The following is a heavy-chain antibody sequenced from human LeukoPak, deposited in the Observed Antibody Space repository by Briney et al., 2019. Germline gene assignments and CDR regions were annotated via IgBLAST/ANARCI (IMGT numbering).Heavy chain of an antibody. CDR1: GVSISINNFW. D-gene: IGHD2-8*01. J-gene: IGHJ4*02. CDR3: ARGTSFGLMNSDN. Sequence: SETLSHTCSISGVSISINNFWWGWIRQSPGKAMEWVGSVYYSGSTYYNPSLTRRLTMSVDTSKNQFSLKLTSLTAADTAVYYCARGTSFGLMNSDNWGQGTLVIVSS. CDR2: VYYSGST. V-gene: IGHV4-39*07.